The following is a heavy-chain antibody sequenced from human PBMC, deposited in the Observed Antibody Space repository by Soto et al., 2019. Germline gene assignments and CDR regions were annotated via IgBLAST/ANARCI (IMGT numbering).Heavy chain of an antibody. J-gene: IGHJ6*02. CDR2: INAGNGNT. D-gene: IGHD4-4*01. V-gene: IGHV1-3*01. CDR3: ASSYSNYALIDYYCSGMDV. CDR1: GYTFTSYA. Sequence: QVQLVQSGAEVKKPGASVKVSCKASGYTFTSYAMHWVRQAPGQRLEWMGWINAGNGNTKYSQKFQGRVTITRDTSASTAYIELSSLRSEDTAVYYCASSYSNYALIDYYCSGMDVWGQGTTVTVSS.